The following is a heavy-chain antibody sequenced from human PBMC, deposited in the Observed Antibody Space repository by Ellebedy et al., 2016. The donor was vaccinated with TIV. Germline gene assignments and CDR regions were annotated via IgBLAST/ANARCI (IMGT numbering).Heavy chain of an antibody. CDR1: GFTFSNVW. J-gene: IGHJ4*02. Sequence: GGSLRLSXAASGFTFSNVWMNWVRQAPGKGLEWVGLIKSRTDGGITDYAAPVKGRFTISRDDSENMLYLQMDSLKTEDTAVYYCTSHRHWGQGTLVTVSS. V-gene: IGHV3-15*01. CDR3: TSHRH. CDR2: IKSRTDGGIT.